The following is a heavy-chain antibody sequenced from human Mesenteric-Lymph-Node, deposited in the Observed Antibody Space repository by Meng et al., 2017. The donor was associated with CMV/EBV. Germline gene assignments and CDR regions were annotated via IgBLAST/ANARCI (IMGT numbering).Heavy chain of an antibody. D-gene: IGHD2-2*01. CDR3: ARAGHVVVSAFDI. J-gene: IGHJ3*02. Sequence: GSLRLSCTVSGGSVSSGDYYWNWIRQTPGKGLEWIGYIYYSGITDHNPSLKGRVTISADTSKNQFSLKLSSVTAADTAVYYCARAGHVVVSAFDIWGQGTMVTVSS. CDR1: GGSVSSGDYY. CDR2: IYYSGIT. V-gene: IGHV4-61*08.